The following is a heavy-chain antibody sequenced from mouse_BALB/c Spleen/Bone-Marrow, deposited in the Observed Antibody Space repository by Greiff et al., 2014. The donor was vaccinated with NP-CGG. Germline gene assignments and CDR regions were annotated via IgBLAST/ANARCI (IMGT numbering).Heavy chain of an antibody. Sequence: EVMLVESGTVLARPGAAVKMSCKASGYTFSNYWMHWVKQRPGQGLEWIGTIYPGNSDTTYNQKFKGKAKLTAVTSTSTAYMELSSLTNEDSAVYYCTTLARSDFDYWGQGTTLTVSS. CDR2: IYPGNSDT. D-gene: IGHD3-1*01. V-gene: IGHV1-5*01. J-gene: IGHJ2*01. CDR3: TTLARSDFDY. CDR1: GYTFSNYW.